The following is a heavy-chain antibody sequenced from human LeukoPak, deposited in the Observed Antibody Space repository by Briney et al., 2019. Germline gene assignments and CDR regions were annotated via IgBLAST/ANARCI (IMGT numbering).Heavy chain of an antibody. J-gene: IGHJ4*02. V-gene: IGHV3-21*01. Sequence: GRSLRLSCAASGFTFSNAWMSWVRQAPGKGLEWVSSISSSSSYIYYADSVKGRFTISRDNAKNSLYLQMNSLRAEDTAVYYCARDLYYDILTGYYQGNFDYWGQGTLVTVSS. D-gene: IGHD3-9*01. CDR2: ISSSSSYI. CDR3: ARDLYYDILTGYYQGNFDY. CDR1: GFTFSNAW.